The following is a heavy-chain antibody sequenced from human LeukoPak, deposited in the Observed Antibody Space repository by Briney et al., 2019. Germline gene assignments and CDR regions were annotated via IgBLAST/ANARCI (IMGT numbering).Heavy chain of an antibody. CDR1: GFTFSSYW. CDR3: ARGDYDYVWGSYRSGLYFDY. CDR2: IKQDGSEK. D-gene: IGHD3-16*02. Sequence: PGGSLRLSCAASGFTFSSYWMSWVRQAPGKGLEWVANIKQDGSEKYYVDSVKGRFTISRDNAKNSLYLQMNSLRAEDTAVYYCARGDYDYVWGSYRSGLYFDYWGQGTLVTVSS. J-gene: IGHJ4*02. V-gene: IGHV3-7*01.